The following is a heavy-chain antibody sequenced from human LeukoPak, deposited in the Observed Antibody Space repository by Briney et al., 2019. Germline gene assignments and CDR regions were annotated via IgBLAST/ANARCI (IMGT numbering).Heavy chain of an antibody. CDR2: MNPNSGNT. V-gene: IGHV1-8*02. Sequence: GASVKVSCKASGGTFSSYAISWVRQAPGQGLEWMGWMNPNSGNTGYAQKFQGRVTMTRNTSISTAYMELSSLRSEDTAVYYCARASRIGYCSSTSCQPAGYWGQGTLVTVSS. CDR3: ARASRIGYCSSTSCQPAGY. D-gene: IGHD2-2*01. J-gene: IGHJ4*02. CDR1: GGTFSSYA.